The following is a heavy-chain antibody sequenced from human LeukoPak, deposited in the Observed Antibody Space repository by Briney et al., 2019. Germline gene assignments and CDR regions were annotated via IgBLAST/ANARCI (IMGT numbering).Heavy chain of an antibody. J-gene: IGHJ3*02. CDR1: GGTFSSYA. CDR3: ARAYYYDSRRFGAFDI. V-gene: IGHV1-69*06. D-gene: IGHD3-22*01. CDR2: IIPIFGTA. Sequence: SVKVSCKASGGTFSSYAISWVRQAPGQGLEWMGGIIPIFGTANYAQKFQGRVTITADKSTSTAYMELSSLRSEDTAVYYCARAYYYDSRRFGAFDIWGQGTMVTVSS.